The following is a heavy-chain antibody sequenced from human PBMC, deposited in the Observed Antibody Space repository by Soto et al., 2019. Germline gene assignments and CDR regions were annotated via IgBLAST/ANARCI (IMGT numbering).Heavy chain of an antibody. CDR3: ARDTLIVGAFYYYYYYGMDV. CDR2: TFYRSKWYN. Sequence: PSQTLSLTCAISGDSVSSNSAAWNWIRQSPSRGLEWLGRTFYRSKWYNDYAVSVKSRITINPDTSKNQFSLQLNSVTPEDTAVYYCARDTLIVGAFYYYYYYGMDVWGQGTTVTVSS. D-gene: IGHD1-26*01. CDR1: GDSVSSNSAA. V-gene: IGHV6-1*01. J-gene: IGHJ6*02.